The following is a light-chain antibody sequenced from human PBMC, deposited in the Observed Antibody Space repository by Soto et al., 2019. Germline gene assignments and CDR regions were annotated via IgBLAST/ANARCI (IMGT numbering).Light chain of an antibody. CDR1: QSISGW. V-gene: IGKV1-5*01. J-gene: IGKJ1*01. CDR2: DAS. CDR3: QQYHTYPWT. Sequence: DIQMTQSPSTLSASVGDRVTITCRASQSISGWLAWYQQKPGKAPKLLIYDASSLESGVPSRFSGSGSATEFTLIISNLQPDDFATYFCQQYHTYPWTFGQGTKVDIK.